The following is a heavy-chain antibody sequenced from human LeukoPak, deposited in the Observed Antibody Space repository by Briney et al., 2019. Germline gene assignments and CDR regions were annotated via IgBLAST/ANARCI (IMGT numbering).Heavy chain of an antibody. V-gene: IGHV1-69*05. CDR1: GGTFSSYA. Sequence: GASVKVSCKASGGTFSSYAISWVRQAPGQGLEWMGGIIPIFGTANYAQKFQGRLTITRDESTSTAYMELSSLRDEDTAVYYCATESTDCSSTGCYQPLDYWGRGTLVTVSS. CDR3: ATESTDCSSTGCYQPLDY. D-gene: IGHD2-2*01. J-gene: IGHJ4*02. CDR2: IIPIFGTA.